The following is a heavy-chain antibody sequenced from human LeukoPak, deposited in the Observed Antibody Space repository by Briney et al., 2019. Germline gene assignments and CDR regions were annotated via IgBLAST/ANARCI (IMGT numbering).Heavy chain of an antibody. CDR3: ATATPVTTFAFDI. V-gene: IGHV1-24*01. J-gene: IGHJ3*02. D-gene: IGHD4-17*01. CDR1: GYTLTELS. CDR2: FDPEDGET. Sequence: GASVKVPCKVSGYTLTELSMHWVRQAPGKGLEWMGGFDPEDGETIYAQKFQGRVTMTEDTSTDTAYMELSSLRSEDTAVYYCATATPVTTFAFDIWGQGTMVTVSS.